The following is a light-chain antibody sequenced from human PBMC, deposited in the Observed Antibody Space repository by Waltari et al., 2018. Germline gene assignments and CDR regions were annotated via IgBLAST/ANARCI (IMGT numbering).Light chain of an antibody. J-gene: IGLJ3*02. CDR2: DVT. Sequence: QSALTQPASVSGSPGQSITISCIGTSSDIGAYEHVSWYQQTPGKAPKLLIYDVTKWPSGISNLFSGSKSGNTASLTISGLQTEDEAHYYCSSFTSSTTWVFGGGTKVTVL. CDR3: SSFTSSTTWV. V-gene: IGLV2-14*03. CDR1: SSDIGAYEH.